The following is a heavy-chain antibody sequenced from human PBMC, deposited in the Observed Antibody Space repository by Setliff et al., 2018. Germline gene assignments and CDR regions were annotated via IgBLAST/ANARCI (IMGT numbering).Heavy chain of an antibody. CDR1: GFTFTDYA. J-gene: IGHJ4*02. CDR3: AKPRVELRWGFES. V-gene: IGHV3-23*03. CDR2: IYSGDRST. Sequence: GGSLRLSCAASGFTFTDYAMSWVRQAPGQGLEWVSTIYSGDRSTFYTDSVKGRFIIYRDSSKNTLYMQMNNLRAEDTAVYYCAKPRVELRWGFESWGQGTLVTVSS. D-gene: IGHD1-7*01.